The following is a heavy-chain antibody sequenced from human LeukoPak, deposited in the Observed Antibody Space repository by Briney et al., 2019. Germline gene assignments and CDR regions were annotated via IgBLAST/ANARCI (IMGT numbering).Heavy chain of an antibody. CDR1: GFTFSSYD. Sequence: GGSLRLSCAASGFTFSSYDMSWVRQAPGKGLEWVSVISTSGGSTYYADSVKGRFTISRDNSKNTLYLQMNSLRAEDTAVYYCARVYYYDSSGYFGYWGQGTLATVSS. CDR2: ISTSGGST. V-gene: IGHV3-23*01. D-gene: IGHD3-22*01. J-gene: IGHJ4*02. CDR3: ARVYYYDSSGYFGY.